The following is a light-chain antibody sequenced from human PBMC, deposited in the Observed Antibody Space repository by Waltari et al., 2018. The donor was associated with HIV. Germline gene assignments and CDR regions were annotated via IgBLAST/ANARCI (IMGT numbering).Light chain of an antibody. CDR3: SSYTSSSWV. V-gene: IGLV2-14*03. J-gene: IGLJ3*02. CDR1: SSDVGGYNE. Sequence: QSALTPPASVCGSPGQPSTITCTGTSSDVGGYNEVSWYQQQPGKAPKPRIYDVSNRTSCASHRYSGPKPVNAASLTGSGLHAEDEADYYCSSYTSSSWVFGGGTKLTVL. CDR2: DVS.